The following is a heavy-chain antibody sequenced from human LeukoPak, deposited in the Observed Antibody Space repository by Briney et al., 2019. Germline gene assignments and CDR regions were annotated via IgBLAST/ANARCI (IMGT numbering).Heavy chain of an antibody. CDR1: GYTFTSYG. CDR2: ISAYNGNT. CDR3: ARDGMGNYHDSSGYYLLDY. D-gene: IGHD3-22*01. Sequence: ASVKVSCKASGYTFTSYGISWVRQAPGQGLEGMGWISAYNGNTNYAQKLQGRVTMTTDTSTSTAYMELRSLRSDDTAVYYCARDGMGNYHDSSGYYLLDYWGQGTLVTVSS. V-gene: IGHV1-18*01. J-gene: IGHJ4*02.